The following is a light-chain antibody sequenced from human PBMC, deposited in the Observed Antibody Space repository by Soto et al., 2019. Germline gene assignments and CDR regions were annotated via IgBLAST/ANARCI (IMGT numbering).Light chain of an antibody. V-gene: IGKV3-20*01. CDR1: QSVSSSF. J-gene: IGKJ4*01. CDR2: RAS. Sequence: EIVLTQSPDTLSLSPGERATLSCRASQSVSSSFLAWYHQKPGQAPRLLIYRASSRATGIPDRFTGSGSGTDFTLTISRLEPEDFAVYDCQQYESSPLTFGGGTKVEIK. CDR3: QQYESSPLT.